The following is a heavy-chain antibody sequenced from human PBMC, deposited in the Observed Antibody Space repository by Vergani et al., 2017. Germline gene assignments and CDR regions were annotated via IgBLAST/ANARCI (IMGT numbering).Heavy chain of an antibody. D-gene: IGHD3-22*01. CDR3: ARERSYYYDSSGYYPYFDY. CDR2: VYTSGMT. J-gene: IGHJ4*02. V-gene: IGHV4-61*02. CDR1: GGSINTGAYY. Sequence: QVQLQESGPRLVRPSQTLSLTCTVSGGSINTGAYYWSWIRQPAGKGLEWIGRVYTSGMTNYNPSLKSRVTILVDRSKSQLSLKLTSVTAGDTAVYFCARERSYYYDSSGYYPYFDYWGQGTLVTVSS.